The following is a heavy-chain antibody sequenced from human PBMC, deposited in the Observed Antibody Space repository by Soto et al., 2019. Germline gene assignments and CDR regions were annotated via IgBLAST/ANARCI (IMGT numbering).Heavy chain of an antibody. V-gene: IGHV4-38-2*01. J-gene: IGHJ4*02. CDR1: GEYISNGYY. D-gene: IGHD3-22*01. CDR3: AGNYYDSSGSVDY. Sequence: SETLSLTCAVSGEYISNGYYWAWIRQPPGKWLEWIGSIFHSGTTYYNPSIKSRVTIAVDTSKNQFSLKLSSVTAADTAVYYCAGNYYDSSGSVDYWGQGTLVTVSS. CDR2: IFHSGTT.